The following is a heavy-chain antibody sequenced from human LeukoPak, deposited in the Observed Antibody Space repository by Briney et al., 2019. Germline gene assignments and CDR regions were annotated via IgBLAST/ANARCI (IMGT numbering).Heavy chain of an antibody. J-gene: IGHJ4*02. V-gene: IGHV4-34*01. D-gene: IGHD1-7*01. Sequence: PSETLSLTCAVYGGSFSGYYWSWIRQPPGKGLEWIGEIKHGGSTNYNPSLKSRVTISVDTSKNQFSLKLSPVTAADTAVYYCARGLSLITGTTAVVATKGSLDYWGQGTLVTVSS. CDR3: ARGLSLITGTTAVVATKGSLDY. CDR2: IKHGGST. CDR1: GGSFSGYY.